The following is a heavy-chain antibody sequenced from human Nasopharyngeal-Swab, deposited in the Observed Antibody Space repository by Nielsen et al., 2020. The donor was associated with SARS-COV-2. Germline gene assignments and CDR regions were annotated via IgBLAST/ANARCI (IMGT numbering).Heavy chain of an antibody. CDR3: ARLSGSSWYVEYFQH. D-gene: IGHD6-13*01. Sequence: SETLSLTCSVAGGSIGNYYWNWIRQPPGKGLEWIGSIYYSGSTYYNPSLKSRVTISVDTSKNQFSLKLSSVTAADTAVYYCARLSGSSWYVEYFQHWGQGTLVTVSS. CDR2: IYYSGST. J-gene: IGHJ1*01. V-gene: IGHV4-59*05. CDR1: GGSIGNYY.